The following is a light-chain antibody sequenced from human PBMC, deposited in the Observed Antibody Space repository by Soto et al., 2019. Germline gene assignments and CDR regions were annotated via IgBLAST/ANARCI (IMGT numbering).Light chain of an antibody. CDR3: SSYTSSSTLFYV. CDR1: SSDVGGYNY. CDR2: DVS. Sequence: QSVLTQPASVSGSPGQSITISCTGTSSDVGGYNYVSWYQQHPGKAPKLMIYDVSNRPSGVSNRFSGSKSGNTASLTISGLQAEDEADYYYSSYTSSSTLFYVFGTGTKATVL. J-gene: IGLJ1*01. V-gene: IGLV2-14*01.